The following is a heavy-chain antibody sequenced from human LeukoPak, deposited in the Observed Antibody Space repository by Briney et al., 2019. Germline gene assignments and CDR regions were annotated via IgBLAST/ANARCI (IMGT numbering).Heavy chain of an antibody. V-gene: IGHV4-38-2*01. CDR2: IYHSGST. CDR3: ATKTAAGNYYYYYMDV. Sequence: TSETLSLTCAVSGYSISSGYYWGWIRQPPGKGLEWIGSIYHSGSTYYNPSLKSRVTISVGTSKNQFSLKLSSVTAADTAVYYCATKTAAGNYYYYYMDVWGKGTTATVSS. J-gene: IGHJ6*03. D-gene: IGHD6-13*01. CDR1: GYSISSGYY.